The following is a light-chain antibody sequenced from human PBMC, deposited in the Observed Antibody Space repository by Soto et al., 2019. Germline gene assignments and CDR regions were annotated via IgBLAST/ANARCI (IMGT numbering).Light chain of an antibody. V-gene: IGKV1-5*01. CDR3: QHYNTWT. J-gene: IGKJ1*01. CDR1: QTFNSR. Sequence: DIQMTQSHSRIAASVADTITITCPARQTFNSRETWYQQKPGKAPKLLIYEAFTLQCGVSSRFSGNGSGTEFSLPIRRLQADDFGSYYCQHYNTWTFGPGTKVDIK. CDR2: EAF.